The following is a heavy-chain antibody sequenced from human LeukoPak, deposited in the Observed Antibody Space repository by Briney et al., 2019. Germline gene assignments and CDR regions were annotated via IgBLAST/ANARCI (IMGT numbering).Heavy chain of an antibody. J-gene: IGHJ6*03. D-gene: IGHD1/OR15-1a*01. CDR2: IYTSGST. V-gene: IGHV4-61*02. CDR3: APYRNNPLVSHFCTDV. CDR1: GGSISSGSYY. Sequence: PSETLSLTCTASGGSISSGSYYWSWIRQPAGKGLEWIGRIYTSGSTNYNPSLKSRVTISVDTSKNQFSLKLSSVTAADTAVYYCAPYRNNPLVSHFCTDVWGKGTPVTVSS.